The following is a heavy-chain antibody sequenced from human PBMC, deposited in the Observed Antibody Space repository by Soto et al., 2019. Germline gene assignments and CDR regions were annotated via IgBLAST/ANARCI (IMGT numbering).Heavy chain of an antibody. J-gene: IGHJ6*02. V-gene: IGHV3-30*02. CDR3: AKDANYDFWSGYSNGMDV. D-gene: IGHD3-3*01. Sequence: DSVKGRFTITRDNSKSTLYLQMNSLRAEDTAVYYCAKDANYDFWSGYSNGMDVWGLGTTVTVSS.